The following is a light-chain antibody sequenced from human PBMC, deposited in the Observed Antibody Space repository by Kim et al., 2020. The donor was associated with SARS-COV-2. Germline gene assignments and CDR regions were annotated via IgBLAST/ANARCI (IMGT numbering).Light chain of an antibody. J-gene: IGKJ1*01. CDR3: QQRSHWPT. Sequence: SLSPGDSATLSCRASQSVYIYLAWYQQRRGQAPRLLVYEASKRATGIPARFSGSGSGTEFTLTISSLEPEDFAVYYCQQRSHWPTFGQGTKVDIK. CDR1: QSVYIY. CDR2: EAS. V-gene: IGKV3-11*01.